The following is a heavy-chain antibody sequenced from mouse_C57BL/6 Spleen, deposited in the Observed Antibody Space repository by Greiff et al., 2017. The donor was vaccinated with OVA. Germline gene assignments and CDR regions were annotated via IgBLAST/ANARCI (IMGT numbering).Heavy chain of an antibody. CDR2: IRYDGSN. CDR3: ARFYDDYGEDYAMDD. V-gene: IGHV3-6*01. CDR1: GYSITSGYY. D-gene: IGHD2-4*01. Sequence: EVQLQQSGPGLVKPSQSLSLTCSVTGYSITSGYYWNWIRQSPGNKLEWMGYIRYDGSNNYNPSLKNRISITRDPSTNQFFLKLNPVTTKETAKYNSARFYDDYGEDYAMDDWGQGTSVTVSS. J-gene: IGHJ4*01.